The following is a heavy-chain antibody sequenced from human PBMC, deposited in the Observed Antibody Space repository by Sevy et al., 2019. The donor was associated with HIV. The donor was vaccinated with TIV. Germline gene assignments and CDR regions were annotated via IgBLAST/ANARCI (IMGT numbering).Heavy chain of an antibody. D-gene: IGHD2-21*02. CDR1: GYTFDNYD. Sequence: ASMKVSCQASGYTFDNYDINWVRQATGQGLEWMGWMNPNSGNTGYAEKFQGRVTMSRVSSLRTAYMELNGLTSEDTAVYYCTRGLSFTYAKRGDWLNWYFDVWGRGTLVTVSS. CDR2: MNPNSGNT. J-gene: IGHJ2*01. V-gene: IGHV1-8*01. CDR3: TRGLSFTYAKRGDWLNWYFDV.